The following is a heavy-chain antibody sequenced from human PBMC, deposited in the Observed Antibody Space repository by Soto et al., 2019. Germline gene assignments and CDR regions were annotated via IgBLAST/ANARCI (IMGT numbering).Heavy chain of an antibody. CDR2: LSAYNGDT. V-gene: IGHV1-18*01. CDR3: ARWSAIVGGAEALDV. D-gene: IGHD1-26*01. CDR1: GYTFINYG. Sequence: QVQLVQSGAEVKKPGASVRVSCKTSGYTFINYGITWVRQAPGQGLEWMGWLSAYNGDTSSSEKLQDRFTMTTDTSTITVYMELRSLTSDDTAVYYCARWSAIVGGAEALDVWGQGTMVIVSS. J-gene: IGHJ3*01.